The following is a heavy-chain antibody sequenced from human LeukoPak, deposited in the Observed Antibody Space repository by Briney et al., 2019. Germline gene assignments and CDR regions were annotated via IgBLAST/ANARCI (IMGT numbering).Heavy chain of an antibody. CDR3: ANEDFEQWELPAPGY. CDR2: ISFDGSDK. D-gene: IGHD1-26*01. CDR1: GFTFSSYG. V-gene: IGHV3-30*18. J-gene: IGHJ4*02. Sequence: GGSLRLSCAASGFTFSSYGMHWVRQAPGKGLEWVAVISFDGSDKYYADSVKGRFTISRDNSKNTLYLQMNSLRAEDTAVYYCANEDFEQWELPAPGYWGQGTLVTVSS.